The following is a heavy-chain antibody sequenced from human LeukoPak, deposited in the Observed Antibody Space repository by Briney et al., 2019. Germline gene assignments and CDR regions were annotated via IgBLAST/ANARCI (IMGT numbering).Heavy chain of an antibody. Sequence: SETLSLTCAVSGGSISSGGYSWSWIRQPPGKGLEWIGYIYHSGSTYYNPSLKSRVTISVDRSKNQFSLKLSSVAAADTAVYYCAGGYSSGWYLAHWFDPWGQGTLVTVSS. V-gene: IGHV4-30-2*01. CDR2: IYHSGST. J-gene: IGHJ5*02. CDR1: GGSISSGGYS. D-gene: IGHD6-19*01. CDR3: AGGYSSGWYLAHWFDP.